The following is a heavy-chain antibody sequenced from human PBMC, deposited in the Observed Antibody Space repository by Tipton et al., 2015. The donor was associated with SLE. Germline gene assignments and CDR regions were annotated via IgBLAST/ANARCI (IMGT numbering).Heavy chain of an antibody. J-gene: IGHJ4*02. CDR1: GFTFSSYA. Sequence: SLRLSCAASGFTFSSYAMHWVRQAPGKGLEYVAIIWSNGRKRHYAESVKGRFTISRDSAKNTLYLQMNSLRAEDTAVYYCARELLGIDDCWGQGTLVTVSS. D-gene: IGHD7-27*01. CDR3: ARELLGIDDC. CDR2: IWSNGRKR. V-gene: IGHV3-33*08.